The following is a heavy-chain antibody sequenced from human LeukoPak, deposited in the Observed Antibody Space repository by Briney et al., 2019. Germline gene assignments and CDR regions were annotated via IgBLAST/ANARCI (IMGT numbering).Heavy chain of an antibody. CDR1: GFTVSSTY. CDR3: AKTSRVNSGYDSPFDY. Sequence: GGSLRLSCAASGFTVSSTYMRWVRQAPGKGLEWVSDLRGSGTDTYYADSVRGRFTISRDNSKNTLYLQMNSLGAEDTAIYYCAKTSRVNSGYDSPFDYWGQGTLVTVTS. V-gene: IGHV3-23*01. D-gene: IGHD5-12*01. J-gene: IGHJ4*02. CDR2: LRGSGTDT.